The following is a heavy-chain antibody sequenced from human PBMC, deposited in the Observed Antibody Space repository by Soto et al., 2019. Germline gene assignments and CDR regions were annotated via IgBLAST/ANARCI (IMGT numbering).Heavy chain of an antibody. J-gene: IGHJ4*02. CDR2: ISGSGDTT. D-gene: IGHD1-26*01. V-gene: IGHV3-23*01. CDR3: AKGSYRPHDY. CDR1: GFNFGTYA. Sequence: PGGSQRLSSTASGFNFGTYAMSWVRQAPGKGLEWVSAISGSGDTTYYANSVKGRFTISRDNSKNTLYLQMNSLRAEDTAVYYCAKGSYRPHDYWGQGTLVTVSS.